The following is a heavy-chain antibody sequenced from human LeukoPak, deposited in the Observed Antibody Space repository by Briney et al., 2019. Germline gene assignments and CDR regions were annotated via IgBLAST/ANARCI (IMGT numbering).Heavy chain of an antibody. CDR2: INTNSGNA. D-gene: IGHD2-2*01. Sequence: GPSVKVSCKASGYTFTSYDINWVRQATGQALEWMGWINTNSGNAGYAQKFQGRGTMSRNTSISTAYMELSSLRSEDTAVYFCASVSSSRGGYAFDIWGQGTMVTVSS. J-gene: IGHJ3*02. V-gene: IGHV1-8*01. CDR3: ASVSSSRGGYAFDI. CDR1: GYTFTSYD.